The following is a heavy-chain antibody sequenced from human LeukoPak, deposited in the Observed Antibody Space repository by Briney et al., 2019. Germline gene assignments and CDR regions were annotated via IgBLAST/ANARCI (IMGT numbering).Heavy chain of an antibody. Sequence: SETLSLTCTVSGGSISSYYWSWIRQPPGKELEWIGYIYTSGSTNYNPSLKSRVTISVDTSKNQFSLKLSSVTAADTAVYYCARTGYCSSTSCYGAPDAFDIWGQGTMVTVSS. CDR3: ARTGYCSSTSCYGAPDAFDI. CDR2: IYTSGST. V-gene: IGHV4-4*09. J-gene: IGHJ3*02. CDR1: GGSISSYY. D-gene: IGHD2-2*01.